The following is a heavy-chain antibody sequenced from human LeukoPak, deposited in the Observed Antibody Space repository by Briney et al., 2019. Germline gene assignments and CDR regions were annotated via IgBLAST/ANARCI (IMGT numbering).Heavy chain of an antibody. D-gene: IGHD2-2*01. V-gene: IGHV4-59*02. J-gene: IGHJ4*02. CDR2: IYYSGST. CDR1: GGSVSRYY. Sequence: SETLSLTCTVSGGSVSRYYWSWIRQPPGMGLEWIGYIYYSGSTNYNPSLKSRVTISVDTSKNQFSLNLSSVTAADTAVYYCAKERLGYQLLGPLDFDYWGQGTLVTVSS. CDR3: AKERLGYQLLGPLDFDY.